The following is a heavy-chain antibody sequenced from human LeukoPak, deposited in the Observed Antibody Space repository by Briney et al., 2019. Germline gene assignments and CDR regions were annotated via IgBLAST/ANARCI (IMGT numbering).Heavy chain of an antibody. D-gene: IGHD2-21*02. CDR3: ARDYCTRGGDCYKEDLFNP. Sequence: ASVKVSCKASGYTFAIYGISWVRQAPGQGLEWMAWISPYDGDTNYAQNFEGRVTMTTETSTSTAYMELRSLRSDDTAIYYCARDYCTRGGDCYKEDLFNPWGQGTLVAVSS. V-gene: IGHV1-18*01. J-gene: IGHJ5*02. CDR1: GYTFAIYG. CDR2: ISPYDGDT.